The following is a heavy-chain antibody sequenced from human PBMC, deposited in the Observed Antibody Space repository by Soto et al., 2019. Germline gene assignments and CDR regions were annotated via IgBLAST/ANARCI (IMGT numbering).Heavy chain of an antibody. CDR3: ARSMVRGVFSGLAYGMDV. J-gene: IGHJ6*02. CDR2: IYYSGST. CDR1: GGSISSGDYY. V-gene: IGHV4-30-4*01. Sequence: PSETLSLTCTVSGGSISSGDYYWSWIRQPPGKGLEWIGYIYYSGSTYYNPSLKSRVTISVDTSKNQFSLKLSSVTAADTAVYYCARSMVRGVFSGLAYGMDVWGQGTTVTVSS. D-gene: IGHD3-10*01.